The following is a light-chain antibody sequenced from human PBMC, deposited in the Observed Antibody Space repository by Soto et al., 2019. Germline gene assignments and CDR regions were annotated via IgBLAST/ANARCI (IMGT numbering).Light chain of an antibody. CDR1: NIGSKN. Sequence: SYELTQPLSVSVALGQTARITCGENNIGSKNVHWYQQKPGQAPVLVIYRDSNRPSGIPERFSGSNSGNTATLTISRAQAGDEADYYCQVWDSSTGRVFGGGTKLTVL. CDR3: QVWDSSTGRV. CDR2: RDS. J-gene: IGLJ3*02. V-gene: IGLV3-9*01.